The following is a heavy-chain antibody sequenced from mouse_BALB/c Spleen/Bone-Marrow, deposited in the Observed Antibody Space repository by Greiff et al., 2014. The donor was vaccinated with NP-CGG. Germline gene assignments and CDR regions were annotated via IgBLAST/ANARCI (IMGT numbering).Heavy chain of an antibody. D-gene: IGHD2-1*01. V-gene: IGHV1-63*01. CDR3: ARWDYGNSYYFDY. CDR2: IYPGSGNT. CDR1: GYAFTKYW. J-gene: IGHJ2*01. Sequence: QGQLKESGAELGRPGTSVKISCKASGYAFTKYWLGWGKERAGHGLGWVGDIYPGSGNTYYNEKFKGKATLTADKSSSTAYMQLSSLTSEDSAVYFCARWDYGNSYYFDYWGQGTTLTVSS.